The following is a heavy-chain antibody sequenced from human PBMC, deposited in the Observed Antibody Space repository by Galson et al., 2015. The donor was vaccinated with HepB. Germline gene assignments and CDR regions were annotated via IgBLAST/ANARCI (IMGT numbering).Heavy chain of an antibody. CDR3: ARGIAAAGG. J-gene: IGHJ4*02. D-gene: IGHD6-13*01. CDR1: GFTFSSYA. Sequence: SLRLSCAASGFTFSSYAMHWVRQAPGKGLEWVAVISYDGSNKYYADSVKGRFTISRDNSKNTLYLQMNSLRAEDTAVYYCARGIAAAGGWGQGTLVTVSS. CDR2: ISYDGSNK. V-gene: IGHV3-30*04.